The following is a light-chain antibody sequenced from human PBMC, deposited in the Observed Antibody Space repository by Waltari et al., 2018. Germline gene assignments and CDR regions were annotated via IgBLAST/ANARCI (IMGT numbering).Light chain of an antibody. CDR3: QQYYSIVLT. J-gene: IGKJ4*01. V-gene: IGKV3-20*01. Sequence: EIVLTQSPGTLSLSPGERATLSCRASQAVSTTSLNWYQQTPGQAPRLLIYGASSRAPGIPDRFSGSGSGPDFTLTISSLEPEAFAVYYCQQYYSIVLTFGRGTRVEI. CDR1: QAVSTTS. CDR2: GAS.